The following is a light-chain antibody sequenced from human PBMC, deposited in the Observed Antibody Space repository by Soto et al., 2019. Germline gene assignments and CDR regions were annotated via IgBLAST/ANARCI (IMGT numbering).Light chain of an antibody. Sequence: QSVLTQPPSASGTPGQRDTISCSGSSSNIGSSYVYWYQQLPGTAPKLLIYRNNQRPSGVPDRFSGSKSGTSASLAISGLRSEDEADYYCAAWDDSLSGPGVFGGGTKLTVL. CDR1: SSNIGSSY. CDR2: RNN. V-gene: IGLV1-47*01. CDR3: AAWDDSLSGPGV. J-gene: IGLJ2*01.